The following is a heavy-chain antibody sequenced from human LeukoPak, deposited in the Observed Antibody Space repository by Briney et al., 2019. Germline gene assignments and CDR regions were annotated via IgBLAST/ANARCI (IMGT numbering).Heavy chain of an antibody. Sequence: ASVKVSCKASGYTFTSYDINWVRQATGQGLEWMGWMNPNSGNTGYAQKFQGRVTMTRNTSISTAYMELSSLRSEDTAVYYCARGDPYGDYADYWGQGTLVTVSS. J-gene: IGHJ4*02. CDR2: MNPNSGNT. V-gene: IGHV1-8*01. D-gene: IGHD4-17*01. CDR1: GYTFTSYD. CDR3: ARGDPYGDYADY.